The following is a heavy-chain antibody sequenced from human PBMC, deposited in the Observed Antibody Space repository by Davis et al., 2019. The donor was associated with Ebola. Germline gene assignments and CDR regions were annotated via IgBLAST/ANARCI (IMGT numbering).Heavy chain of an antibody. D-gene: IGHD2-15*01. CDR1: GFTFSSYA. J-gene: IGHJ4*02. CDR2: ISYDGSNK. Sequence: GESLKISCAASGFTFSSYAMHWVRQAPGKGLGWVAVISYDGSNKYYADSVKGRFTISRDNSKNTLYLQMNSLRAEDTAVYYCAKDWEDIVVVVAATEQYYFDYWGQGTLVTVSS. CDR3: AKDWEDIVVVVAATEQYYFDY. V-gene: IGHV3-30*04.